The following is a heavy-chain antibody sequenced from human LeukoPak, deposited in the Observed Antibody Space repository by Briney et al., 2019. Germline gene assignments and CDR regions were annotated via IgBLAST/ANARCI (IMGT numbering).Heavy chain of an antibody. Sequence: GGSLRLSCTGSGFTLSSYSMNWVRQAPGKGLEWVSSISSSSSYRYYEESVKGRFSISRDNARNSLYLQVNSLRAEDTAVYYCASIPVVVSIPYYMDVWGKGTTVTVSS. CDR1: GFTLSSYS. CDR3: ASIPVVVSIPYYMDV. CDR2: ISSSSSYR. J-gene: IGHJ6*03. V-gene: IGHV3-21*01. D-gene: IGHD2-21*01.